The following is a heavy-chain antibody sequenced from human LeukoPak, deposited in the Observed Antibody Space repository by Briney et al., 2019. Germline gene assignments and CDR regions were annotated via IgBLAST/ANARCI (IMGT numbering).Heavy chain of an antibody. CDR2: IYYSGST. CDR3: ARDHCSSTSCYTPFGY. J-gene: IGHJ4*02. D-gene: IGHD2-2*02. V-gene: IGHV4-31*03. Sequence: SETLSLTCTVSGGSISSGGYCWSWIRQHPGKGLEWIGYIYYSGSTYYNPSLRSRVTISVDTSKNQFSLKLSSVTAADTAVYYCARDHCSSTSCYTPFGYWGQGTLVTVSS. CDR1: GGSISSGGYC.